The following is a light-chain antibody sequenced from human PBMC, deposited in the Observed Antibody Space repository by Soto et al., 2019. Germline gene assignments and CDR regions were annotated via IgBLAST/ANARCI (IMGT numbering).Light chain of an antibody. CDR1: SSDVGGYNY. V-gene: IGLV2-14*01. J-gene: IGLJ2*01. Sequence: QSALTQPASVSGSPGQSITISCTGTSSDVGGYNYVSWYQQHPGKAPKLMIYEVSNRPSGVSNRFSGSKSGNTASLTISGLQAEDEDDYYCSSYTSSSLVFGGGTKVTVL. CDR3: SSYTSSSLV. CDR2: EVS.